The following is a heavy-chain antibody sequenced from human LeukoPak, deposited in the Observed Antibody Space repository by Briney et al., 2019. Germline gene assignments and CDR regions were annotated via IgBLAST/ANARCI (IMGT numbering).Heavy chain of an antibody. CDR1: GYTLTELS. CDR2: FDPEDGET. Sequence: ASVKVSCKVSGYTLTELSMHWVRQAPGKGLEWMGGFDPEDGETIYAQKFQGRVTMTEDTSTDTAYMELSSLRSEDTAVYYCATEGTLEWLAGLDVWGQGTTVTVSS. CDR3: ATEGTLEWLAGLDV. J-gene: IGHJ6*02. D-gene: IGHD3-3*01. V-gene: IGHV1-24*01.